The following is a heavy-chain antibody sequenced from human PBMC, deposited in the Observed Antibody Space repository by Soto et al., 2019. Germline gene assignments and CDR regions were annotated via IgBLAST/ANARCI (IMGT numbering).Heavy chain of an antibody. CDR1: GFTFSSYA. Sequence: GGSLRLSCAASGFTFSSYAMSWVRQAPRKGLEWVSAISGSGGSTYYADSVKGRFTISRDNSKNTLYLQMNSLRAEDTAVYYCAKVWLYGDYPPSFDYWGQGTLVTVSS. J-gene: IGHJ4*02. CDR2: ISGSGGST. D-gene: IGHD4-17*01. CDR3: AKVWLYGDYPPSFDY. V-gene: IGHV3-23*01.